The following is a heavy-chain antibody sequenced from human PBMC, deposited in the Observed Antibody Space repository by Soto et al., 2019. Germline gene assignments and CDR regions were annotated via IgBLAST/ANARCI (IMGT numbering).Heavy chain of an antibody. CDR3: ARDYRFYYYDPEKEGLDY. CDR1: GFTFSSYA. D-gene: IGHD3-22*01. J-gene: IGHJ4*02. V-gene: IGHV3-30-3*01. CDR2: ISYDGSNK. Sequence: GGSLRLSCAASGFTFSSYAMHWVRQAPGKGLEWVAVISYDGSNKYYADSVKGRFTISRDNSKNTLYLQMNGLRAEDTAVYYCARDYRFYYYDPEKEGLDYWGQGTLVTVSS.